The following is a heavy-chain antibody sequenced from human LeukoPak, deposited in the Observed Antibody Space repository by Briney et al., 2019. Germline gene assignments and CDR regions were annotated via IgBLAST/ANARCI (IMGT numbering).Heavy chain of an antibody. D-gene: IGHD6-13*01. J-gene: IGHJ5*02. CDR2: ILPIFDTG. V-gene: IGHV1-69*01. CDR1: GGTFSNYA. CDR3: ARAPIAAAGTGPYNWFDP. Sequence: ASVKVSCKASGGTFSNYAISWVRQAPGQGLEWMGGILPIFDTGNYAQKFQGRVTVTADASTSTAYMELSSLRSDDTAVYYCARAPIAAAGTGPYNWFDPWGQGTLVTVSS.